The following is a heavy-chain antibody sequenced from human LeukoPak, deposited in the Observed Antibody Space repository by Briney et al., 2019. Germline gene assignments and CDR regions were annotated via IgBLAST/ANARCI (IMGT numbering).Heavy chain of an antibody. J-gene: IGHJ3*02. CDR2: ISYDGSNK. D-gene: IGHD3-9*01. Sequence: GGSLRLSCAASGFTFSSYSMNWVRQAPGKGLEWVAVISYDGSNKYYADSVKGRFTISRDNSKNTLYLQMNSLRAEDTAVYYCARAFDWTTYDAFDIWGQGTMVTVSS. V-gene: IGHV3-30*03. CDR1: GFTFSSYS. CDR3: ARAFDWTTYDAFDI.